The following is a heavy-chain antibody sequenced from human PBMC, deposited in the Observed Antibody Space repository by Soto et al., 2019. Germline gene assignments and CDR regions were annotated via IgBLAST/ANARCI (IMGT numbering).Heavy chain of an antibody. V-gene: IGHV1-18*01. CDR2: ISAYNGNT. D-gene: IGHD3-3*01. J-gene: IGHJ3*02. CDR1: GYTFTSYG. CDR3: ARRRFDAFDI. Sequence: ASENVSCKASGYTFTSYGISWVRQAPGQGLEWMGWISAYNGNTNYAQKLQGRVTMTTDTSTSTAYMELRSLRSGDTAVYYCARRRFDAFDIWGQGTMVTVSS.